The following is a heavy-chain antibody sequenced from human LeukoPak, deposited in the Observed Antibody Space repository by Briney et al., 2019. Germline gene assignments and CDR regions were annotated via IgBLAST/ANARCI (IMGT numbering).Heavy chain of an antibody. Sequence: SETLSLTCAVYGGSFSGYYWSWIRQPPGKGLEWIGEINHSGSTNYNPSLKSRVTISVDTSKNQFSLKLSSVTAADTAVYYCARNPTSGWYVYWGQGTLVTVSS. CDR1: GGSFSGYY. V-gene: IGHV4-34*01. D-gene: IGHD6-19*01. CDR2: INHSGST. CDR3: ARNPTSGWYVY. J-gene: IGHJ4*02.